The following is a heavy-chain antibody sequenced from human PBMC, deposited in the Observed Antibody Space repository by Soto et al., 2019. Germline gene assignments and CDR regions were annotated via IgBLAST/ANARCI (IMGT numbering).Heavy chain of an antibody. J-gene: IGHJ6*02. V-gene: IGHV4-4*02. Sequence: SETLSLTCDVSGDSINSSHWWNWVRQPPEKGLEWIGQISHSGSTNYNPSLKSRVTISVDTSKNQFSLKLSSVTAADTAVYYCARGGAAAGTGYYYYGMDVWGQGITVTVSS. D-gene: IGHD6-13*01. CDR3: ARGGAAAGTGYYYYGMDV. CDR1: GDSINSSHW. CDR2: ISHSGST.